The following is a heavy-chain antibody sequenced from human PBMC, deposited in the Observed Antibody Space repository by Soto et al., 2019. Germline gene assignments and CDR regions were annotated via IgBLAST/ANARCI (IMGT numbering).Heavy chain of an antibody. CDR3: ARDQGGYVWFDP. CDR2: IYYSGST. CDR1: GGSMSSYY. Sequence: SETLSLPGPVSGGSMSSYYWSWIRQPPGKGLEWIGYIYYSGSTNYNPSLKSRVTISVDTSKNQFSLKLSSVTAADTVVYYCARDQGGYVWFDPWGQGTLVTVS. J-gene: IGHJ5*02. D-gene: IGHD5-12*01. V-gene: IGHV4-59*01.